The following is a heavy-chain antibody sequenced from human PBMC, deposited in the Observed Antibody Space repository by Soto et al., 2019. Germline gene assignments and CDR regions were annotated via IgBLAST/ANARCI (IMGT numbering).Heavy chain of an antibody. CDR1: GVTLSDHY. Sequence: EVQLVESGGGLVQPGGSLRLSCVVSGVTLSDHYIDWVRQAPGKGLEWVGRTKNEAQRYTTEYAASVKGRFTISRDDSENPVDLQMNSLKTENTAVYYCVRWDSGNPENWGQGTLVTVSS. CDR2: TKNEAQRYTT. CDR3: VRWDSGNPEN. J-gene: IGHJ4*02. V-gene: IGHV3-72*01. D-gene: IGHD1-26*01.